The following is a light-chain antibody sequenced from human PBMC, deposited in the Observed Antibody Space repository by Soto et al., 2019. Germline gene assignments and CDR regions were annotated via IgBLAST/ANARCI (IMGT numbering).Light chain of an antibody. CDR1: SSDVGNYNS. J-gene: IGLJ2*01. CDR3: AAWDDSLSGVV. Sequence: QSALTQPRSVSGSPGQSVTMSCTGASSDVGNYNSVSWYQQHPGKAPKLIIYDVRKRPSGVPDRFSGSKSGNTASLTISGLQAEDEADYYCAAWDDSLSGVVFGGGTKLTVL. CDR2: DVR. V-gene: IGLV2-11*01.